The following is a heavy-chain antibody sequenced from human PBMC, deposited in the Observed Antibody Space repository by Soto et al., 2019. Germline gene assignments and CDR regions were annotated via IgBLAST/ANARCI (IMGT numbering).Heavy chain of an antibody. J-gene: IGHJ4*02. CDR2: INHSGST. D-gene: IGHD3-16*02. CDR3: ARIRHYDYVWGSYRYRYFDY. V-gene: IGHV4-34*01. CDR1: GGSFSGYY. Sequence: SETLSLTGAVYGGSFSGYYWSWIRQPPGKGLEWIGEINHSGSTNYNPSLKSRVTISVDTSKNQFSLKLSSVTAADTAVYYCARIRHYDYVWGSYRYRYFDYWGQGTLVTVSS.